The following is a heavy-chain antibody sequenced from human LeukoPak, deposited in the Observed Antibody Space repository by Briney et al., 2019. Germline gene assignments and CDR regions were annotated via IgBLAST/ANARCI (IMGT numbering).Heavy chain of an antibody. CDR3: ARPGYYDKGAFDI. J-gene: IGHJ3*02. CDR2: IYYSGST. Sequence: SETLSLTCTVSGGSISSSSYYWGWIRQPPGKGLEWIGSIYYSGSTYYNPSLKSRVTISVDTSKNQFSLKLSSVTAADTAVYYCARPGYYDKGAFDIWGQGTMVTVSS. D-gene: IGHD3-22*01. CDR1: GGSISSSSYY. V-gene: IGHV4-39*07.